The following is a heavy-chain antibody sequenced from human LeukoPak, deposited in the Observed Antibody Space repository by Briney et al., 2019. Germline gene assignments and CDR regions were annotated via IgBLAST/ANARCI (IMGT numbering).Heavy chain of an antibody. Sequence: PSETLSLTCTVSGGSISSSSYYWGWIRQPPGKGLEWIGSIYYSGSTYYNPSLKSRVTISVDTSKNQFSLKLSSVTAADTAVYYCARHKYYGSGSYRYYYMDVWGKGTTVTISS. V-gene: IGHV4-39*07. CDR2: IYYSGST. J-gene: IGHJ6*03. D-gene: IGHD3-10*01. CDR3: ARHKYYGSGSYRYYYMDV. CDR1: GGSISSSSYY.